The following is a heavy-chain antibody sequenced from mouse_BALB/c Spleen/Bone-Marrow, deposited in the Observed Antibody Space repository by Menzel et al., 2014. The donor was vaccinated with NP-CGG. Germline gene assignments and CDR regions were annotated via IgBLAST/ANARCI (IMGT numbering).Heavy chain of an antibody. V-gene: IGHV1-54*01. CDR1: GYAFTNYL. Sequence: QVQLQQSGAELVRPGTSVTVSCKASGYAFTNYLTEWVKQRPGQGLEWIGVINPGSGGINYNEKFRVKATLTADKSSSIVYMQLSSLTSDDSAVYSCARELGRGFAYWGQGTLVTVSA. D-gene: IGHD4-1*01. CDR3: ARELGRGFAY. J-gene: IGHJ3*01. CDR2: INPGSGGI.